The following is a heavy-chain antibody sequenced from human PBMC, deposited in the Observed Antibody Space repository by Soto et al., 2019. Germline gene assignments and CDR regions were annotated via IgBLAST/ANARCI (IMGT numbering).Heavy chain of an antibody. CDR3: AKGRLQSRPMYYFDY. J-gene: IGHJ4*02. Sequence: EVQLLESGGGLVQPGGSLRLSCAASGFTFSSYAMSWVRQAPGKGLEWVSAISGSGGSTYYAYSVKGRFTISRDNSKITLYLQMNSLRAEDTAVYYCAKGRLQSRPMYYFDYWGQGTLVTVSS. CDR2: ISGSGGST. V-gene: IGHV3-23*01. CDR1: GFTFSSYA. D-gene: IGHD6-25*01.